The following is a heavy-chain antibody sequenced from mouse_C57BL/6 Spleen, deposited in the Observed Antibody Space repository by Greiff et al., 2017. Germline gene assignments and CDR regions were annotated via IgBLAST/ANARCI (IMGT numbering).Heavy chain of an antibody. V-gene: IGHV1-54*01. Sequence: QVQLQQSGAELVRPGTSVKVSCKASGYAFTNYLIEWVKQRPGQGLEWIGVINPGSGGTNYNEKFKGKATLTADKSSSTAYMQLSSLTSEDSAVYFCARSHYYGSSHYFDYWGQGTTLTVSS. J-gene: IGHJ2*01. CDR1: GYAFTNYL. D-gene: IGHD1-1*01. CDR2: INPGSGGT. CDR3: ARSHYYGSSHYFDY.